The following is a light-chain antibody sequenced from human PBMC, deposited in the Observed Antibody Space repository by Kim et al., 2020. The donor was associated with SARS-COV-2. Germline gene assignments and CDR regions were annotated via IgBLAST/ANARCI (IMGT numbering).Light chain of an antibody. V-gene: IGKV3-20*01. CDR2: IAS. CDR3: HQYGSPPTT. Sequence: PGDKEPPPWWGKRGVTSNSIAGYHQRPAPAPQVLLYIASSTGTGIPDRCSGGGGGTKFSLTISRLEPEDFAVYYCHQYGSPPTTFGQGTRLEIK. CDR1: RGVTSNS. J-gene: IGKJ5*01.